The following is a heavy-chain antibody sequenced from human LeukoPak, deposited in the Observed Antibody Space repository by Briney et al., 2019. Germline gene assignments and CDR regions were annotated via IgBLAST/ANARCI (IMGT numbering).Heavy chain of an antibody. CDR2: IIPILGMA. J-gene: IGHJ4*02. Sequence: ASVKVSCKAYGGTFSSYNISWVRQAPGQGLEWMGRIIPILGMANYAQKFQGRVTITADKSTSTAYMELSSLRSEDTAVYYCATDLGPYWGQGTLVTVSS. CDR3: ATDLGPY. CDR1: GGTFSSYN. V-gene: IGHV1-69*04.